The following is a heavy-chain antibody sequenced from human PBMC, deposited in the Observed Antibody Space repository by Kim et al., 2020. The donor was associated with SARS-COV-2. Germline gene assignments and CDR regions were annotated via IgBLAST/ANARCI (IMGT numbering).Heavy chain of an antibody. Sequence: AESVKGRFSISRDNAKKSLYLQRNSLRAEDTAVYYCARVSSGSSSWYWFDAWGQGTLVTVSS. CDR3: ARVSSGSSSWYWFDA. D-gene: IGHD6-13*01. J-gene: IGHJ5*02. V-gene: IGHV3-11*05.